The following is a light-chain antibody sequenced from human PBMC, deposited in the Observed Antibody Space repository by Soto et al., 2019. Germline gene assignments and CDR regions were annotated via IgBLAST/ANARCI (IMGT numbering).Light chain of an antibody. CDR3: QQYGSSRWT. J-gene: IGKJ1*01. CDR2: GAS. CDR1: QSVSSSY. Sequence: EIVLTQSPATLSLSPGERATLSCGASQSVSSSYLAWYQQKPGQAPRLLIYGASSRATGIAARFSGSGSGTDFTLTISRLEPEDFAVYYCQQYGSSRWTFGQGTKVDIK. V-gene: IGKV3-20*01.